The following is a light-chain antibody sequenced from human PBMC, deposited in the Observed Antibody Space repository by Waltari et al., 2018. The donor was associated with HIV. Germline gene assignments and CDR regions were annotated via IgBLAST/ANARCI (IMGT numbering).Light chain of an antibody. CDR1: SPNIGSNR. J-gene: IGLJ2*01. V-gene: IGLV1-51*01. Sequence: QSVLTQPPSVSAAPGQKVTISCSGSSPNIGSNRVFWYQQLPGTAPKLLIYDNTKRPSGIPDRFYGSKSGTLATLGITGLQTGDEADYYCGTWDSSLSAVLFGGGTKLTVL. CDR2: DNT. CDR3: GTWDSSLSAVL.